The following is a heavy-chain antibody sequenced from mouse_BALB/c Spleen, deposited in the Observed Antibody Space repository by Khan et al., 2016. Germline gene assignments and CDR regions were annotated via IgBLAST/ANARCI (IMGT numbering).Heavy chain of an antibody. D-gene: IGHD4-1*01. Sequence: EVKLEESGPGLVKPSQSLSLTCSVTGYSITSGYYWNWIRQFPGNKLEWMGYISYDGSNNYNPSLKNRISITRDTSKNQFFLKLNSVTTEDTATXYCASNWEGWYFDVWGAGTTVTVSS. V-gene: IGHV3-6*02. CDR2: ISYDGSN. CDR1: GYSITSGYY. CDR3: ASNWEGWYFDV. J-gene: IGHJ1*01.